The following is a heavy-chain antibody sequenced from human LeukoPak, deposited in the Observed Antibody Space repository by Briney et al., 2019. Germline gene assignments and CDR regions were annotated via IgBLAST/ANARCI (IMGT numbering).Heavy chain of an antibody. CDR3: ARGRAILRFFVSMDSMNWFDP. CDR2: IYTSGTT. CDR1: GGSISNYY. D-gene: IGHD3-3*01. V-gene: IGHV4-4*07. Sequence: SETLSLTCTVSGGSISNYYWSWIRQPAGKGLEWIGRIYTSGTTHYNPSLKSRVTMSVDTSKNQFSLKLSSVTAADTAVYYCARGRAILRFFVSMDSMNWFDPWGQGTLVTVSS. J-gene: IGHJ5*02.